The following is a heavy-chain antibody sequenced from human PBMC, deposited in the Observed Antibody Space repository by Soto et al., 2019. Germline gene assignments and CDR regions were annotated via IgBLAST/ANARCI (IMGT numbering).Heavy chain of an antibody. J-gene: IGHJ4*02. D-gene: IGHD3-3*01. CDR3: ASGYDPFDY. CDR2: IYSGGGT. V-gene: IGHV3-66*01. CDR1: AFIVSNNY. Sequence: VQLVESGGGLVQPGGSLTLSCVASAFIVSNNYMSWVRQAPGKGLESVALIYSGGGTYYADSVKGRFTISRDNSKNTLYLKMNSLRAEATAVYYCASGYDPFDYWGQGTLVTVSS.